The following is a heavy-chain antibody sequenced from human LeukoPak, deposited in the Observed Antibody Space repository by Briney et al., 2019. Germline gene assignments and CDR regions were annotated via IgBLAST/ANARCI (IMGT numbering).Heavy chain of an antibody. CDR1: GFTFSSYA. J-gene: IGHJ4*02. Sequence: PGRSLRLSCAASGFTFSSYAMHWVRQAPGKGLEWVSGISGSGGSTYYADSVKGRFTISRDNSKNTLYLQMHSLRAEDTAVYYCAKDSSGWHTVFDYWGQGTLVTVSS. D-gene: IGHD6-19*01. CDR2: ISGSGGST. CDR3: AKDSSGWHTVFDY. V-gene: IGHV3-23*01.